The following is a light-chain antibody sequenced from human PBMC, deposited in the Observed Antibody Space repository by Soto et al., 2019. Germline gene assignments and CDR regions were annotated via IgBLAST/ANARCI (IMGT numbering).Light chain of an antibody. V-gene: IGLV2-23*02. CDR1: SSDVGSCNC. CDR2: EVN. CDR3: CSSVGSPNWV. J-gene: IGLJ3*02. Sequence: QSVLTQPASVSGSPGQSITISCTGTSSDVGSCNCVSWYQQHPGKAPTLMIYEVNKRPSGVSNRFSGSKSGNTASLTISELQAEDEADYYCCSSVGSPNWVFGGGTKVTVL.